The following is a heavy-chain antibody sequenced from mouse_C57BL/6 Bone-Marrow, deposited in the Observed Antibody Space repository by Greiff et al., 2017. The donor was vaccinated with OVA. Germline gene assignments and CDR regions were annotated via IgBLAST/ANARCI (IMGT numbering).Heavy chain of an antibody. D-gene: IGHD1-1*01. CDR1: GYAFSSYW. V-gene: IGHV1-80*01. CDR2: IYPGDGDT. Sequence: VQLQQSGAELVKPGASVKISCKASGYAFSSYWMNWVKQRPGKGLEWIGQIYPGDGDTNYNGKFKGKATLTADNSSSTAYMQLSSLTSEDSAVYFCARFPFITTYAMDYWGQGTSVTVSS. J-gene: IGHJ4*01. CDR3: ARFPFITTYAMDY.